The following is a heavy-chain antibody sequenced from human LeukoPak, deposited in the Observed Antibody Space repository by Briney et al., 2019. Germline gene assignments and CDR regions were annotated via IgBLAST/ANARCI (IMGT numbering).Heavy chain of an antibody. CDR2: IYPGDSDT. Sequence: GESLKISCKGSGYSFTSYWIGWVRQMPGKGLEWMGIIYPGDSDTRYSPSFQGQVTISADKSISTAYLHWSSLKASDTAMYYCARLTYDSSGYYNLDYWGQGTLVTVSS. CDR1: GYSFTSYW. CDR3: ARLTYDSSGYYNLDY. D-gene: IGHD3-22*01. J-gene: IGHJ4*02. V-gene: IGHV5-51*01.